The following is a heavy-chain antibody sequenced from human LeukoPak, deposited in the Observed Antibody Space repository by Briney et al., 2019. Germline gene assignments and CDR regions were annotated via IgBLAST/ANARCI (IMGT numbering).Heavy chain of an antibody. V-gene: IGHV3-7*01. D-gene: IGHD3-22*01. Sequence: PGGSLRLSCAASGFTFSSYLMSWVREAPGKGLEGVANIKQDGSEKYYVDSVEGRFTISRGNAKGSLYLQMNSLRAEDTAVYYCARDPIAQARAPLYYYDSSGRHYFDYWGQGTLVTVSS. CDR3: ARDPIAQARAPLYYYDSSGRHYFDY. CDR2: IKQDGSEK. J-gene: IGHJ4*02. CDR1: GFTFSSYL.